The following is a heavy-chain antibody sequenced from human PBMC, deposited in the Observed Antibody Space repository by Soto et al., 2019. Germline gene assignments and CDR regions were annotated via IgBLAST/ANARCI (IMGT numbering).Heavy chain of an antibody. Sequence: PGESLKISCKGSGYNFATNWIAWVRQMPGKGLEWMGIIYPRDSDTRYSPSFHGQVTITADKSINTLFLHMSNLRAEDTAMYYCTIVRVADSALDHWGQGTLVTVSS. CDR2: IYPRDSDT. D-gene: IGHD3-10*02. CDR3: TIVRVADSALDH. V-gene: IGHV5-51*01. J-gene: IGHJ4*02. CDR1: GYNFATNW.